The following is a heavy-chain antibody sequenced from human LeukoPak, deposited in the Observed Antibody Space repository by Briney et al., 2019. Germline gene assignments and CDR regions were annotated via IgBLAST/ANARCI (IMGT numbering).Heavy chain of an antibody. D-gene: IGHD2-2*01. V-gene: IGHV3-66*01. Sequence: PGGSLRLSCAASGFTFSSYWMHWVRQAPGKGLEWVSMFYSGGSTFYADSVKGRFTIARDSSKNTLYLQMNTLRAEDTAVYYCVTYQLLLYGFDYWGQGTLVTVSS. CDR2: FYSGGST. CDR1: GFTFSSYW. CDR3: VTYQLLLYGFDY. J-gene: IGHJ4*02.